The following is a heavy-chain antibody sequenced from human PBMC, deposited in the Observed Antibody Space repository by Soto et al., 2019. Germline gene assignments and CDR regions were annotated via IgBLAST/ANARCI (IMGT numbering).Heavy chain of an antibody. CDR2: IIPIFGTA. D-gene: IGHD1-1*01. Sequence: QVQLVQSGAEVKKPGSSVKVSCKASGGTFSSYAISWVRQAPGQGLEWMGGIIPIFGTANYAQKFQGRVTITADKSTSTAYMELSSLRSEDTAVYYCARDHRAGTTGTTENGMDVWGQGTTVTVSS. CDR1: GGTFSSYA. J-gene: IGHJ6*02. V-gene: IGHV1-69*06. CDR3: ARDHRAGTTGTTENGMDV.